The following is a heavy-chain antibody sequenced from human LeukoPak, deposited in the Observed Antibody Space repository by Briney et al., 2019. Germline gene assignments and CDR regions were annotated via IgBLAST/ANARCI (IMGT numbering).Heavy chain of an antibody. V-gene: IGHV1-2*06. D-gene: IGHD6-6*01. J-gene: IGHJ4*02. CDR2: INPNSGGT. CDR3: ARGSDSSSSWGIDY. Sequence: ASVKVSCKASGYTFTGYYMHWVRQAPGQGLEWMGRINPNSGGTNYAQEFQGRVTMTRDTSISTAYMELSRLRSDDTAVYYCARGSDSSSSWGIDYWGQGTLVTVSS. CDR1: GYTFTGYY.